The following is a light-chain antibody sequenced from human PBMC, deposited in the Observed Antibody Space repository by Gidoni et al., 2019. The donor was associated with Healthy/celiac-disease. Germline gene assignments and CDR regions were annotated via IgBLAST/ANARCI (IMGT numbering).Light chain of an antibody. CDR2: NAS. V-gene: IGKV1-5*03. J-gene: IGKJ3*01. Sequence: DIQLTQSPSTLSASAGVRITIPCRASQSICCWLAWYQPKPGKAPTLLIYNASSLESGVPSRFSGSGTGTEFTLSSSDLEPDDVSTCYRHLYNSYLGPGTKVDIK. CDR1: QSICCW. CDR3: HLYNSY.